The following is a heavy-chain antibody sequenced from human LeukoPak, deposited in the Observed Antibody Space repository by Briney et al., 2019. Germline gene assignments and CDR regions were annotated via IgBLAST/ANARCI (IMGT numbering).Heavy chain of an antibody. CDR1: GFTFDDYA. Sequence: GGSLRLSCAASGFTFDDYAMHWVRQAPGKGLEGVSGISWNSGSIGYADSVKGRFTISRDNAKNSLYLQMNSLRAEDTALYYCAKAKKRYSSSSSDYWGQGTLVTVSS. CDR2: ISWNSGSI. J-gene: IGHJ4*02. D-gene: IGHD6-13*01. V-gene: IGHV3-9*01. CDR3: AKAKKRYSSSSSDY.